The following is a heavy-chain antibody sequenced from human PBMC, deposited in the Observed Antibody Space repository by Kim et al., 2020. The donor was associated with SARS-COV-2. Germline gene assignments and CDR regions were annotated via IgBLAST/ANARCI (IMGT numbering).Heavy chain of an antibody. Sequence: VSGGSVSDYYWTWVRQSPGKGLEWIGYIYYSGTTKYNPSLKSRVTISVQRPKNQFSLHLTSVTAADTAVYFCARQMKNWFDVWGQGTLVTVSS. V-gene: IGHV4-59*02. CDR1: GGSVSDYY. J-gene: IGHJ5*02. CDR2: IYYSGTT. CDR3: ARQMKNWFDV.